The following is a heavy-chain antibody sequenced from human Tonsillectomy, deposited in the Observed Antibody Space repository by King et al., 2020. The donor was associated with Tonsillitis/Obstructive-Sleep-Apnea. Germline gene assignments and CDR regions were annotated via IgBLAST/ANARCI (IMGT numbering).Heavy chain of an antibody. CDR1: GFTFSDYG. J-gene: IGHJ3*02. Sequence: VQLVESGGGVVQPGRSLRLSCAASGFTFSDYGMHWVRQAPGKGLEWVAVIWYDGSKKYYGDSMKGRFTISRDNSKNTLSLQRNSLRAEDTAVYYCAREGEEHDAFDIWGQGTMVTVSS. V-gene: IGHV3-33*01. D-gene: IGHD3-16*01. CDR2: IWYDGSKK. CDR3: AREGEEHDAFDI.